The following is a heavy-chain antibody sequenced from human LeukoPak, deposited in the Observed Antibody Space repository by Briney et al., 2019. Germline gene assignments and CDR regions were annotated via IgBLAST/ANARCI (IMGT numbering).Heavy chain of an antibody. J-gene: IGHJ5*02. CDR3: AREPLLWFGEIWFDP. Sequence: GASVKVSCKASGYTFTSYGISWVRQAPGQGLEWMGWISAYNGNTNYAQKLQGRVTMTTDTSTSTAYMELRSLRSDDTAVYYCAREPLLWFGEIWFDPWGQGTLVTVSS. CDR1: GYTFTSYG. CDR2: ISAYNGNT. D-gene: IGHD3-10*01. V-gene: IGHV1-18*01.